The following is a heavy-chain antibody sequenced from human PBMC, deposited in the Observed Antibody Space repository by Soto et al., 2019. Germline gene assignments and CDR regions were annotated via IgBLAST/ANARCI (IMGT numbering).Heavy chain of an antibody. D-gene: IGHD6-13*01. CDR2: IYDSGTT. CDR1: GGSIGSGYYY. J-gene: IGHJ4*02. Sequence: SETLSLTCTVSGGSIGSGYYYWSWIRQHPGKGLEWIGYIYDSGTTYYNPSLKSRLTISVDTSKNHFSLKLSSVTAADTAVYYCARLDASSSSWYLDYWGQGTLVTVSS. CDR3: ARLDASSSSWYLDY. V-gene: IGHV4-31*03.